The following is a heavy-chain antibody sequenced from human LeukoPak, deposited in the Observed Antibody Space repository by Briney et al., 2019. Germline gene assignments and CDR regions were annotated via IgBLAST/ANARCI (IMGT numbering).Heavy chain of an antibody. J-gene: IGHJ5*02. CDR2: FDPEDGET. CDR3: ARVRDPPYYDFWSGYYHLCWFDP. V-gene: IGHV1-24*01. D-gene: IGHD3-3*01. Sequence: ASVKVSCKVSGYTLTELSMHWVRQAPGKGLEWMGGFDPEDGETIYAQKFQGRVTMTEDTSTDTAYMELSSPRSEDTAVYYCARVRDPPYYDFWSGYYHLCWFDPWGQGTLVTVSS. CDR1: GYTLTELS.